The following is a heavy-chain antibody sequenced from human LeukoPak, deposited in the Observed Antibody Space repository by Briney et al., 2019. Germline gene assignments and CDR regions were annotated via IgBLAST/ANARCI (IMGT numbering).Heavy chain of an antibody. Sequence: PSETLSLTCTVYGGSFISYYWGWIRQSPGKGLEWIASIYYSGNSYYNPSLKSRVSISVDTSKNHISLKLFSLTAADTALYYCARHLSGSAMMHYFDYWGQGNLVTVSS. D-gene: IGHD5-18*01. CDR1: GGSFISYY. CDR3: ARHLSGSAMMHYFDY. V-gene: IGHV4-39*01. J-gene: IGHJ4*02. CDR2: IYYSGNS.